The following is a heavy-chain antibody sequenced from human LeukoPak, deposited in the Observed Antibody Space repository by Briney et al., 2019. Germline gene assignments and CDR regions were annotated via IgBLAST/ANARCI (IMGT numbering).Heavy chain of an antibody. D-gene: IGHD3-10*01. V-gene: IGHV4-4*02. CDR3: ARDEGGGGY. CDR2: INHSGST. J-gene: IGHJ4*02. Sequence: PSETLSLTCAVSGGSISSSNWWSWVRQPPGKGLEWIGEINHSGSTNYNPSLKSRITISEDTSKNQVSLKLSSVTAADTAVYYCARDEGGGGYWGQGTLVTVSS. CDR1: GGSISSSNW.